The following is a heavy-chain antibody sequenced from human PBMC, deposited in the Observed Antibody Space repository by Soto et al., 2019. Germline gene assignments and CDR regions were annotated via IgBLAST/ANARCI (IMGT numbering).Heavy chain of an antibody. Sequence: QVQLVESGGGVVQPGRSLRLSCVASGFTFSSYGMHWVRQAPGKGLEWVAVIWYDGSNKYYADSVKGRFTISRDNSKNTLYLQMNSLRAEDTAVYYCARSGSGSYFDAWYYYGMDVWGRGTTVTVSS. D-gene: IGHD3-10*01. CDR2: IWYDGSNK. V-gene: IGHV3-33*01. CDR1: GFTFSSYG. J-gene: IGHJ6*02. CDR3: ARSGSGSYFDAWYYYGMDV.